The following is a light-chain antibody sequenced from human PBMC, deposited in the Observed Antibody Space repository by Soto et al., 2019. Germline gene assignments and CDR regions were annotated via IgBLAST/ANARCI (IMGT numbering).Light chain of an antibody. CDR3: QQYDSFSGT. V-gene: IGKV1-5*01. J-gene: IGKJ1*01. CDR2: GAS. Sequence: DVQMTQSPSTLSASVGGRVTITCRASQSIINWLAWYQQKPGKAPKLLIYGASSLESGVPSRFSGSGSGTEFTLTITNLHPDDFATYYSQQYDSFSGTFGQGNKVEIE. CDR1: QSIINW.